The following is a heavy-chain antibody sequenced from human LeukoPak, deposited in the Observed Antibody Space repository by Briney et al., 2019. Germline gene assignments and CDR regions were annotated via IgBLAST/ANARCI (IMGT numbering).Heavy chain of an antibody. CDR2: IYHSGST. CDR1: GGSIRSTSYY. Sequence: SETLSLTCTVSGGSIRSTSYYWGWIRQPPGKGLEWIGYIYHSGSTYYNPSLKSRVTISVDRSKNQFSLKLSSVTAADTAVYYCARALFGVVIIDYWGQGTLVTVSS. CDR3: ARALFGVVIIDY. V-gene: IGHV4-39*07. J-gene: IGHJ4*02. D-gene: IGHD3-3*01.